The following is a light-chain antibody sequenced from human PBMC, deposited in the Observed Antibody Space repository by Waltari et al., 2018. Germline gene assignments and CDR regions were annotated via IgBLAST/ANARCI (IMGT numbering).Light chain of an antibody. J-gene: IGLJ7*01. Sequence: QSVLTQPPSVSAAPGQRVTISCSGGHSNIGNNYVSWYRQFPGTAPKLLIYEESERPSWVPGRFSGSKSGTSATLDITGLQAGDEADYYCGTWDSSLSGAVCGGGTHLTVL. CDR2: EES. CDR3: GTWDSSLSGAV. V-gene: IGLV1-51*02. CDR1: HSNIGNNY.